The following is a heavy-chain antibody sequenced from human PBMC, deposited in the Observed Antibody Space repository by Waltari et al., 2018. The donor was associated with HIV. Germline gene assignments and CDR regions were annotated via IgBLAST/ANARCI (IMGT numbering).Heavy chain of an antibody. V-gene: IGHV3-49*03. CDR2: ITSETYGGTA. CDR1: GFTFAEYG. J-gene: IGHJ6*02. Sequence: EVQLVESGGGLVQPGRSLRLSCRGSGFTFAEYGMSWLRQDPGKGLEWVGFITSETYGGTAEYAASVTGRFVISREDSKSIAYLQMNSLEIEDTGVYYCSRPSGTLHSYGMDVWGQGTTVTVSS. CDR3: SRPSGTLHSYGMDV. D-gene: IGHD1-26*01.